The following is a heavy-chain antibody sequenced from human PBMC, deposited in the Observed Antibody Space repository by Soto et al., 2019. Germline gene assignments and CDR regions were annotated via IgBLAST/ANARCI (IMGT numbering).Heavy chain of an antibody. V-gene: IGHV4-38-2*01. CDR2: IYHSGST. D-gene: IGHD3-3*01. J-gene: IGHJ5*02. CDR3: ASQYYDFWSGYYGYNWFDP. CDR1: GYSISSGYY. Sequence: PSETLSLTCAVSGYSISSGYYWGWIRQPPGKGLEWIGSIYHSGSTYYNPSLKSRVTISVDTSKNQFSLKLSSVTAPDTAVYYCASQYYDFWSGYYGYNWFDPWGQGTRVTVS.